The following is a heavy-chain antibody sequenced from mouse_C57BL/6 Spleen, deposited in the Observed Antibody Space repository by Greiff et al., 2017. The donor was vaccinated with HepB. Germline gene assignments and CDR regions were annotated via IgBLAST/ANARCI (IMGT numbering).Heavy chain of an antibody. D-gene: IGHD3-3*01. V-gene: IGHV5-17*01. J-gene: IGHJ2*01. CDR1: GFTFSDYG. CDR2: ISSGSSTI. Sequence: EVKVVESGGGLVKPGGSLKLSCAASGFTFSDYGMHWVRQAPEKGLEWVAYISSGSSTIYYADTVKGRFTISRDNAKNTLFLQRTSLRSEDTAMYYCARRAGAFNCCDYWGQGTTLTVSS. CDR3: ARRAGAFNCCDY.